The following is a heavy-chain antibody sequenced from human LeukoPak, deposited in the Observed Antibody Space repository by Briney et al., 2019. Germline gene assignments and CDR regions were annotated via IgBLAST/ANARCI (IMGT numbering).Heavy chain of an antibody. V-gene: IGHV4-59*01. J-gene: IGHJ3*02. D-gene: IGHD5-18*01. Sequence: PSETLSLTCTVSGGSISSYYWSWIRQPPGKGLEWIGYIYYSGSTNYNPSLKSRVTISVDTSKNQFSLKLSSVTAADTAVYYCARDCRLGYDFDIWGQGTMVPVSS. CDR2: IYYSGST. CDR1: GGSISSYY. CDR3: ARDCRLGYDFDI.